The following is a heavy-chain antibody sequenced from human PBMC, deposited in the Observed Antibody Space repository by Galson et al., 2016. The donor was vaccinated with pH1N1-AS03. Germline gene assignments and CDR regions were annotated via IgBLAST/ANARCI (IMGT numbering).Heavy chain of an antibody. Sequence: SETLSLTCTVSGASISTQCWSWIRQSPGKGLEWIGYLYYGGEYRYNPTLKSRVTISGDTSKNQVSLSVSSVTAADTAVYYCARVRLILGNSYFFDYWGQGSLVTVSS. CDR1: GASISTQC. D-gene: IGHD6-25*01. J-gene: IGHJ4*02. V-gene: IGHV4-59*11. CDR2: LYYGGEY. CDR3: ARVRLILGNSYFFDY.